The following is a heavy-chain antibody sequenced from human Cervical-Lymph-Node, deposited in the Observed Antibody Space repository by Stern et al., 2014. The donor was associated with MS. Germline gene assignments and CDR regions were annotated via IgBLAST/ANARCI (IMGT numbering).Heavy chain of an antibody. D-gene: IGHD5-24*01. V-gene: IGHV4-30-4*01. CDR1: GGSISSGEYY. CDR3: SRDADGYSLVFGY. CDR2: IHNSGTT. J-gene: IGHJ4*02. Sequence: QLQLQESGPGLVKPSQTLSLTCTVTGGSISSGEYYWSWIRQSPGQGLEWIGYIHNSGTTYYNPSLTSRISRSVSTTTDQISLKLRSVTAADTAVYYCSRDADGYSLVFGYWGRGTLVTVSS.